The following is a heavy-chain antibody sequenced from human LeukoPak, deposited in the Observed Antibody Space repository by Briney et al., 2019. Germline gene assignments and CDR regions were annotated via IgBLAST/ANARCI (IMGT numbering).Heavy chain of an antibody. J-gene: IGHJ5*02. D-gene: IGHD2-21*02. Sequence: ASVKVSCKASGYSFTTYGIMWVRQAPGQAPEWMGWINTSTGNTYYAQNFQGRVTMTRDTSTSTAYMELRSLRSDDTAVYYCTRKRCSGDCYLSDPWGQGTRVTVSP. CDR1: GYSFTTYG. V-gene: IGHV1-18*04. CDR2: INTSTGNT. CDR3: TRKRCSGDCYLSDP.